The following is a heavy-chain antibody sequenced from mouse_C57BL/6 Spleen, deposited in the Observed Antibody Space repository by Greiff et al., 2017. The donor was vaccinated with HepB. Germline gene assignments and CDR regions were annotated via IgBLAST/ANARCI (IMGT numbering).Heavy chain of an antibody. Sequence: EVQLQQSGPELVKPGASVKISCKASGYTFTDYYMNWVKQSHGKSLEWIGDINPNNGGTSYNQKLKGKATLTADQSSSTAYMELRSLTSEDSAVYKRARRGKTKEDQKHFDDWGQGTTLTVSA. J-gene: IGHJ2*01. CDR3: ARRGKTKEDQKHFDD. CDR1: GYTFTDYY. V-gene: IGHV1-26*01. CDR2: INPNNGGT. D-gene: IGHD1-3*01.